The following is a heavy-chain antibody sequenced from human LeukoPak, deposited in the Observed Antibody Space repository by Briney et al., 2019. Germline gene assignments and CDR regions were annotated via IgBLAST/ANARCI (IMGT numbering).Heavy chain of an antibody. CDR3: ARAYEYCSGGSCCSWFDP. D-gene: IGHD2-15*01. V-gene: IGHV1-2*02. CDR2: INPNSGGT. J-gene: IGHJ5*02. CDR1: GYTFTGYY. Sequence: ASVKVSCKASGYTFTGYYMHWVRQAPGQGLEWMGWINPNSGGTNYAQKFQGRVTMTRDTSISTAYMELSRLRSDDTAVYYCARAYEYCSGGSCCSWFDPWGQGTLVTVSS.